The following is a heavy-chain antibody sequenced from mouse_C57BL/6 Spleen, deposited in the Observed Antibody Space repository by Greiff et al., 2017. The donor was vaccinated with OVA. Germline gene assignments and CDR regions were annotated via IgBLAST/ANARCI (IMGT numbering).Heavy chain of an antibody. J-gene: IGHJ3*01. Sequence: QVQLQQPGAELVRPGSSVKLSCKASGYTFTSYWMDWVKQRPGQGLEWIGNIYPSDSETHYNQKFKDKATLTVDKASSTAYMQLSSLTSEDSAVYYCARTSSGYPFADWGQGTLVTVSA. CDR1: GYTFTSYW. D-gene: IGHD3-2*02. V-gene: IGHV1-61*01. CDR2: IYPSDSET. CDR3: ARTSSGYPFAD.